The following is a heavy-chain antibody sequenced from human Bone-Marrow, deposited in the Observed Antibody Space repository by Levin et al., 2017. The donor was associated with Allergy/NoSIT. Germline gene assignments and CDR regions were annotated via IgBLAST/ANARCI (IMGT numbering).Heavy chain of an antibody. Sequence: PGGSLRLSCVASGFTVSSNYMRWVRQAPGKGLEWVSLIYSEGTTDYADSVKGRFTISRDKSKNTLYLQMNSLRVEDTAVYYCSSAPGFSDYWGQGTLVTVSS. J-gene: IGHJ4*02. CDR1: GFTVSSNY. V-gene: IGHV3-66*01. CDR3: SSAPGFSDY. CDR2: IYSEGTT.